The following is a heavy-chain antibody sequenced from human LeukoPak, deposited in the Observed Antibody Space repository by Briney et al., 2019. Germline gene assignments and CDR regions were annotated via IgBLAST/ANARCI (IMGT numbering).Heavy chain of an antibody. V-gene: IGHV4-30-2*01. J-gene: IGHJ4*02. CDR3: ARGSRIAAAALDY. D-gene: IGHD6-13*01. CDR1: GGSISSGGYS. Sequence: SETLSLTCAVSGGSISSGGYSWSWIRQPPGKGLEWIGYIYHSGSTYYNPSLKSRVTTSVDRSKNQFSLKLSSVTAADTAVYYCARGSRIAAAALDYWGQGTLVTVSS. CDR2: IYHSGST.